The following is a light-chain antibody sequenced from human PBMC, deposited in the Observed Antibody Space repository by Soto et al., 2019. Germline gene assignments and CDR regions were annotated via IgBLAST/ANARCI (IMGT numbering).Light chain of an antibody. Sequence: EIVLTQSPGTLSVSPGDSATLSCRGSQSVSSNYLAWYQQKPGQAPRLLIYGESSRATGIPDRFSGSGSGTDLNLTISRLEPEDFAVYYCQKYGRSPVACGQGTKVDIK. J-gene: IGKJ1*01. CDR3: QKYGRSPVA. CDR1: QSVSSNY. V-gene: IGKV3-20*01. CDR2: GES.